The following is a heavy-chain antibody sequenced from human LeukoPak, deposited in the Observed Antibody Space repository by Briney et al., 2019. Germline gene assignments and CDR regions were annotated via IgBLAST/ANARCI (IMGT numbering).Heavy chain of an antibody. CDR3: AKDAQVTGTSRFDP. CDR2: ISGSGGST. V-gene: IGHV3-23*01. J-gene: IGHJ5*02. Sequence: GGSLRLSCATSGFTFSSYAMSWVRQAPGKGLEWVSAISGSGGSTYYADSVKGRFTISRDNSKNTLYLQMNSLRVEDTAVYYCAKDAQVTGTSRFDPWGQGTLVTVSS. CDR1: GFTFSSYA. D-gene: IGHD3-10*01.